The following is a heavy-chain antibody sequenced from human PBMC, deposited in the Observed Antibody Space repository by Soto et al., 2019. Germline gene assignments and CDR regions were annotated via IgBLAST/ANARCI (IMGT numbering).Heavy chain of an antibody. CDR2: IYYTGST. CDR1: GGSISSGGYY. D-gene: IGHD2-15*01. Sequence: QEQLQESGPGLVKPSQTLSLTCTVSGGSISSGGYYWSWIRQHPGKGLEWIGYIYYTGSTYYNPSLKIRVTISVDTSKNQFSLKLSSVTAADTAVYYCASGGGTPMNWFDLWGQGTLVTVSS. J-gene: IGHJ5*02. V-gene: IGHV4-31*03. CDR3: ASGGGTPMNWFDL.